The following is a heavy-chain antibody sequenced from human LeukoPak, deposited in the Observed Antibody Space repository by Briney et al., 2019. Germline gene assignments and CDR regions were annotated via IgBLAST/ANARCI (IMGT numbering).Heavy chain of an antibody. J-gene: IGHJ3*02. Sequence: ASVKVSCKASGYTFTDYFLHWVRQAPGQGLEWMGWINPNSGGTNYAQKFQGRVTMTRDTSISTAYMDLSRLRSEDTAVYYCARGHGYGDYVFAFDIWGQGTMVIVSS. V-gene: IGHV1-2*02. CDR2: INPNSGGT. CDR3: ARGHGYGDYVFAFDI. D-gene: IGHD4-17*01. CDR1: GYTFTDYF.